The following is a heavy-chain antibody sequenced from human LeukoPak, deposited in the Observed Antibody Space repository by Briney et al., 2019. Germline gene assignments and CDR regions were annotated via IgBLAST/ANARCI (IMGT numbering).Heavy chain of an antibody. CDR3: ARGPEDQSDSSSLPFDY. Sequence: SETLSLTCAVYGGSFSGSYWSWIRQPPGKGLERIGEINHSGSTNYNPSLKSRVTILVDTSKNQFSLKLSSVTAADTAVYYCARGPEDQSDSSSLPFDYWGQGTLVTVSS. D-gene: IGHD6-6*01. V-gene: IGHV4-34*01. CDR1: GGSFSGSY. J-gene: IGHJ4*02. CDR2: INHSGST.